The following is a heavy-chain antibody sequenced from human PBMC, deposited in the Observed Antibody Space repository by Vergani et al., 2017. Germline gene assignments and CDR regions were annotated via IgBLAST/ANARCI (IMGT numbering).Heavy chain of an antibody. V-gene: IGHV3-23*01. CDR1: GFTFSSYA. CDR3: AKESAAVAGNPTTIFTY. CDR2: ISGSGCST. J-gene: IGHJ4*02. Sequence: EVQLLESGGGLVQPGGSLRLSCAASGFTFSSYAMSWVRQAPGKGLEWVSAISGSGCSTYYADSVKGRFTISRDKSKNTLYLQMNSLRAEDTAVYYCAKESAAVAGNPTTIFTYGGQGSLVTVSS. D-gene: IGHD6-19*01.